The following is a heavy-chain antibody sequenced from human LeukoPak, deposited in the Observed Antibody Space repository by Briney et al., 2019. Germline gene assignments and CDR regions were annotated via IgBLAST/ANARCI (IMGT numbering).Heavy chain of an antibody. CDR1: GGSFSGYY. Sequence: PSETLSLTCAVYGGSFSGYYWSWIRQPPGKGLEWIGEINHSGSTNYNPSLKSRVTISVDTSKNQFSLKLSSVTAADTAVYYCARGLRRWITMIVTNWFDPWGQGTLVTVSS. V-gene: IGHV4-34*01. CDR2: INHSGST. J-gene: IGHJ5*02. CDR3: ARGLRRWITMIVTNWFDP. D-gene: IGHD3-22*01.